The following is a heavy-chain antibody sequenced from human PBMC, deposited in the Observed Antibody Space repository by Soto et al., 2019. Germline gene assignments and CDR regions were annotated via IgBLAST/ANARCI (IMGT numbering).Heavy chain of an antibody. V-gene: IGHV3-23*01. Sequence: EVQLLESGGGLVQPGGSLRLSCAASGVTFSSYAMSWVRQAPGKGLEWVSGISGSGGSTYYADFVKGRFTISTDNSKNSLYLQMNSLRAEDTAVYYCAKVRTRIGEAFDIWGQGTMVTVSS. D-gene: IGHD3-22*01. J-gene: IGHJ3*02. CDR2: ISGSGGST. CDR1: GVTFSSYA. CDR3: AKVRTRIGEAFDI.